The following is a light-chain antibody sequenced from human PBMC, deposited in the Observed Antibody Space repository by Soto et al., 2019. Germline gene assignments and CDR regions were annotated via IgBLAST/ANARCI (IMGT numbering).Light chain of an antibody. Sequence: ENVLTQSPGTLSLSPGESATLSCRVSQNVARNYLAWFQQRPGQAPRLLIYDASTRATGIPDRFRGSGSGTDVTLTISRLEPEDFAVYFCQQYATSPLTFGGGTKVDI. CDR3: QQYATSPLT. V-gene: IGKV3-20*01. CDR2: DAS. J-gene: IGKJ4*01. CDR1: QNVARNY.